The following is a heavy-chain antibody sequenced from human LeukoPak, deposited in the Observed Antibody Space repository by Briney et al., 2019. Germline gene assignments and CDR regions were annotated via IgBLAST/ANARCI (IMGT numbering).Heavy chain of an antibody. V-gene: IGHV3-7*01. Sequence: GGSLRLSCAASGFTFSSFCMSWVRQAPGKGLEWVANIKQDGSEEYYVDSVKGRFTISRDNGKNSLYLQMNSLRAEDTAVYYCARWEGNGYYFDYRGQGTLVTVSS. CDR3: ARWEGNGYYFDY. J-gene: IGHJ4*02. CDR2: IKQDGSEE. D-gene: IGHD3-22*01. CDR1: GFTFSSFC.